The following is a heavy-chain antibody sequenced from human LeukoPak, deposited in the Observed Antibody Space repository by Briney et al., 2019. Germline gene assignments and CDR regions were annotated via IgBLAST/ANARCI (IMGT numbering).Heavy chain of an antibody. Sequence: SGTLSLTCAVSGGSISSSNWWSWVRQPPGKGLEWIGEIYHSGSTNYNPSLKSRVTISVDKSKDQFSLKLSSVTAADTAVYYCARDRRVLQQLSRDAFDIWGQGTMVTVSS. CDR3: ARDRRVLQQLSRDAFDI. D-gene: IGHD6-13*01. V-gene: IGHV4-4*02. J-gene: IGHJ3*02. CDR2: IYHSGST. CDR1: GGSISSSNW.